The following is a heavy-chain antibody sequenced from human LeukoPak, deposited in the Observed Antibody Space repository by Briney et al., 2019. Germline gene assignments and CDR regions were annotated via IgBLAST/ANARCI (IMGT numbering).Heavy chain of an antibody. CDR2: INPNSGGT. V-gene: IGHV1-2*02. CDR3: ARDRRYCSSTSCYGWFDP. CDR1: GYTFTGYY. J-gene: IGHJ5*02. D-gene: IGHD2-2*01. Sequence: ASVKVSCKASGYTFTGYYMHGVRQAPGQGLEWMGWINPNSGGTNYAQKFQGRVTMTRDTSISTAYMELSRLRSDDTAVYYCARDRRYCSSTSCYGWFDPWGQGTLVTVSS.